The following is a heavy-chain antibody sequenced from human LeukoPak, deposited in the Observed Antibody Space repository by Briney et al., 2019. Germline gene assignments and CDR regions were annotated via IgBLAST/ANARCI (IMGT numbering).Heavy chain of an antibody. CDR1: GYSISSGYY. J-gene: IGHJ3*02. Sequence: SETLSLTCTVSGYSISSGYYWGWIRQPPGKGLEWIGSIYHSGSTYYNPSLKSRVTISVDTSKNQFSLKLSSVSAADTAVYYCARGGSGSYYPENDAFDIWGQGTMVTVSS. V-gene: IGHV4-38-2*02. CDR3: ARGGSGSYYPENDAFDI. CDR2: IYHSGST. D-gene: IGHD1-26*01.